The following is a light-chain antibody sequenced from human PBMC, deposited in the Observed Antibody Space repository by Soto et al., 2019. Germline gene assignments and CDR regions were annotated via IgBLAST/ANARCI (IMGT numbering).Light chain of an antibody. J-gene: IGKJ2*02. CDR2: DAS. CDR1: QSITNC. V-gene: IGKV1-5*01. Sequence: DIQMTQSPSTLSASVGDRVTITCRASQSITNCLAWYQQKPGKAPKLMIFDASSLRIGVPSRFSGSGSGTEFTLTITSLQPENVATSYYEQHNPYSPCTVGQGTKLYIK. CDR3: EQHNPYSPCT.